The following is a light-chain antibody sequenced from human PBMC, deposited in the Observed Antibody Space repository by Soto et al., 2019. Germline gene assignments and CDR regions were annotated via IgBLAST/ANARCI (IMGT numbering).Light chain of an antibody. CDR3: QQYNSYSGT. CDR2: DAS. CDR1: QSISSC. J-gene: IGKJ1*01. Sequence: DIQMTQSPSTLSAPVGDRATITCRASQSISSCLAWYQQKPGKAPKLLIYDASSLESGAPSRFSGSGSGTEFTLPISSLQPEDFAIYYCQQYNSYSGTFGQGTKVEIK. V-gene: IGKV1-5*01.